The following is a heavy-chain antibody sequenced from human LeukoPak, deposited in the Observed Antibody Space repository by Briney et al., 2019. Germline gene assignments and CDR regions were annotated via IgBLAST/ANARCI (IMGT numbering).Heavy chain of an antibody. CDR2: ISAYNGNT. D-gene: IGHD2-2*01. Sequence: GASVKVSCKASGYTFTSYGISWVRQAPGQGLEWMGWISAYNGNTNYAQKLQGRVTMTTDTSTSTAYMELRSLRSDDTAVYYCARAPRRYCSSTSCYRHSGYYYYYMDVWGKGTTVTVSS. CDR1: GYTFTSYG. J-gene: IGHJ6*03. V-gene: IGHV1-18*01. CDR3: ARAPRRYCSSTSCYRHSGYYYYYMDV.